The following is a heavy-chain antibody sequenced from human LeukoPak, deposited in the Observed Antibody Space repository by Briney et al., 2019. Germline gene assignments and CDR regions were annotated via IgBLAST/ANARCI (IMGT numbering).Heavy chain of an antibody. D-gene: IGHD4-17*01. Sequence: GGSLSLSRGGSGFNFSEFRMSWVRQATGKSLEWLASVKQGGRKIYYVDPEKGRFDSSREGANISLYQQRNTLRSDDTALYYYASYYGINWVIGYWGQGNLVTVSS. J-gene: IGHJ4*02. V-gene: IGHV3-7*01. CDR1: GFNFSEFR. CDR2: VKQGGRKI. CDR3: ASYYGINWVIGY.